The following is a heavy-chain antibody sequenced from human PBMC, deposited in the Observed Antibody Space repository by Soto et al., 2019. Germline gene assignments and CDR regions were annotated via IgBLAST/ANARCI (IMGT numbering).Heavy chain of an antibody. D-gene: IGHD5-18*01. J-gene: IGHJ5*02. CDR3: ARGAGFSYASTWFDI. CDR2: IYYTGST. V-gene: IGHV4-61*03. Sequence: SETLSLTCPFFGASVSSGTSYWSWIRQAPGKRLEWVGHIYYTGSTNYNPSLNNRVIISVDTSKNHFSLQLTSVTAADTAVYYCARGAGFSYASTWFDIWGQG. CDR1: GASVSSGTSY.